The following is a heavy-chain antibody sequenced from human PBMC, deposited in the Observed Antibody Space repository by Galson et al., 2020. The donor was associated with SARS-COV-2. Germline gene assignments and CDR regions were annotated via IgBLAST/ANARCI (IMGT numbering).Heavy chain of an antibody. CDR3: ARIYCGSTSCYYFDY. CDR2: IHHSGSA. CDR1: GDSMTNSNW. Sequence: SETLSLTCAVSGDSMTNSNWWTWVRQPPGKGLEWIGEIHHSGSANYNPSLKSRVTISVDMSNYQFSLKVNSVTAADTAVYYCARIYCGSTSCYYFDYWGQGTLVTVSS. D-gene: IGHD2-2*01. J-gene: IGHJ4*02. V-gene: IGHV4-4*02.